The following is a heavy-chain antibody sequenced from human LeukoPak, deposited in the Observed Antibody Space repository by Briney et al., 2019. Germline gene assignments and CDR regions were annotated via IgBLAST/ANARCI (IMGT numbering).Heavy chain of an antibody. V-gene: IGHV1-2*02. CDR1: GYTFTGYY. Sequence: ASVKVSCKASGYTFTGYYMHWVRQAPGQGLEWMGCINLNSGATRYAQMYQGRVTMTWDTSITTAYMELSSLTSDDTAVYYCATERSGSHFPGDYWGQGTLVTFSS. CDR3: ATERSGSHFPGDY. CDR2: INLNSGAT. D-gene: IGHD1-26*01. J-gene: IGHJ4*02.